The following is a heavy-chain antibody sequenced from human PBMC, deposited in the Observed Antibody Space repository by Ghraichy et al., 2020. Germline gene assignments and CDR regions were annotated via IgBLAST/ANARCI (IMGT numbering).Heavy chain of an antibody. V-gene: IGHV4-39*01. CDR1: GGSISSSSYY. D-gene: IGHD1-14*01. CDR3: ARHEPGYYYYGMDV. CDR2: IYYSGST. Sequence: SKTLSLTCTVSGGSISSSSYYWGWIRQPPGKGLEWIGSIYYSGSTYYNPSLKSRVTISVDTSKNQFSLKVSSVTAADTAVYYCARHEPGYYYYGMDVWGQGTTVTVSS. J-gene: IGHJ6*02.